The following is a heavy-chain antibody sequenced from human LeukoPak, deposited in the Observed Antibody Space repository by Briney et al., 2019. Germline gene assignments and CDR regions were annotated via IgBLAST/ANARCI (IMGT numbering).Heavy chain of an antibody. Sequence: ASVKVSRKASGYTFTSYYMHWVRQAPGQGLEWMGIINPSGGSTSYAQKFQGRVTMTRGTSMSTVYMELSSLRSEDTAVYYCARSGVVVAATYDYWGQGTLVTVSS. D-gene: IGHD2-15*01. CDR2: INPSGGST. J-gene: IGHJ4*02. CDR3: ARSGVVVAATYDY. CDR1: GYTFTSYY. V-gene: IGHV1-46*01.